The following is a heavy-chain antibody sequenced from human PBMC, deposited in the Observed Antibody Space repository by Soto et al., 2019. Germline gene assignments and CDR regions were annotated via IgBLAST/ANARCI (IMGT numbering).Heavy chain of an antibody. CDR3: AKDHAYCGGDCYSVDAFDI. CDR2: ISGSGGST. CDR1: GFTFSSYA. D-gene: IGHD2-21*02. Sequence: GGSLRLSCAASGFTFSSYAMSWVRQAPGKGLEWVSAISGSGGSTYYADSVKGRFTISRDNSKNTLYLQMNSLRAEDTAVYYCAKDHAYCGGDCYSVDAFDIWGQGTMVTVSS. J-gene: IGHJ3*02. V-gene: IGHV3-23*01.